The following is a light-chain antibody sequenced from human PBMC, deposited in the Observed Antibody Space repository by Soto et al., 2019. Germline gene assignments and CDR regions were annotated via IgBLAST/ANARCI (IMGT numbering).Light chain of an antibody. V-gene: IGKV1-27*01. J-gene: IGKJ5*01. CDR3: QKYSSVIT. Sequence: DIQMTQSPSSLSASVGDRVTITCRASQGISSFVAWYQQKPGKVPRLLISGASTLQAGLPSRFSGSGSGTDFTITITSLQPEVVATYYCQKYSSVITFGQGTRLEIK. CDR1: QGISSF. CDR2: GAS.